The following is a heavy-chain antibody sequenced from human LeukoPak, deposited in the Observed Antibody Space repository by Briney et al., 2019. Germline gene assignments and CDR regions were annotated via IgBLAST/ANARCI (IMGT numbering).Heavy chain of an antibody. CDR1: GFTFSSYG. CDR2: ILYDGSNK. D-gene: IGHD1-26*01. CDR3: AKASYSGSYYEFAYFDY. J-gene: IGHJ4*02. Sequence: GRSLRLSCAASGFTFSSYGMHWVRQAPGKGLEWVAVILYDGSNKYYADSVKGRFTISRDNSKNTLYLQMNSLRAEDTAVYYCAKASYSGSYYEFAYFDYWGQGTLVTVSS. V-gene: IGHV3-30*18.